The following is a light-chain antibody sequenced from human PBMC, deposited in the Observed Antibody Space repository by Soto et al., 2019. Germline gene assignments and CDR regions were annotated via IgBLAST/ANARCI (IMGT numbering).Light chain of an antibody. CDR1: QSVSSSY. CDR3: QHYGSLPRT. Sequence: EIVLTQSPGTLSLSPGEGATLSCRASQSVSSSYLAWYQQKPGQAPRLLIYGAASRATGIPDRFSGSGSGTDFTITISRLEPEDFAVYYCQHYGSLPRTFGQGTKVEIK. V-gene: IGKV3-20*01. CDR2: GAA. J-gene: IGKJ1*01.